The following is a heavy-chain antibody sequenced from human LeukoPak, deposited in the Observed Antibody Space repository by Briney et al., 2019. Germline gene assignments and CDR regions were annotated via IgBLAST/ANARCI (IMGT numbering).Heavy chain of an antibody. CDR2: ISGSGGGT. Sequence: GGSLRLSCAASGFTFSSFAMNWVRQAPGRGLEWVSAISGSGGGTYYTDSVKGRFTISRDNSKRTLHLQMNSLRAEDTAVYYCAKDHYSSGYGIFDFWGQGTLVTVSS. D-gene: IGHD5-18*01. CDR3: AKDHYSSGYGIFDF. V-gene: IGHV3-23*01. J-gene: IGHJ4*02. CDR1: GFTFSSFA.